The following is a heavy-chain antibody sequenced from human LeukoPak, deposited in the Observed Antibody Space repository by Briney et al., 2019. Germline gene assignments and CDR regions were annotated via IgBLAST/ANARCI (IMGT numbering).Heavy chain of an antibody. CDR2: ISSSGSTT. J-gene: IGHJ4*02. CDR1: GLPFNGYE. CDR3: ASRDGYNWSFDH. Sequence: PGGSLRLSCAASGLPFNGYEMNWVRQAPGKGLEWLSYISSSGSTTYYADSVKGRFIISRDNAKKSLYLQMNSLRVEDTAVYYCASRDGYNWSFDHWGQGTLVTVSS. V-gene: IGHV3-48*03. D-gene: IGHD5-24*01.